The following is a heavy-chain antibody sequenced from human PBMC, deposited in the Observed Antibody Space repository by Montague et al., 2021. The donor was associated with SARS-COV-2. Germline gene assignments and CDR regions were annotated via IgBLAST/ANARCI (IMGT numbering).Heavy chain of an antibody. Sequence: SLRLSCAASGFTFGNYWMHWVRQAPGKGLVWVSRISTDGSTTTYADSVKGRFTISRDNAKNTLYPQMNSLRAEDTAVYYCVRVNYDILTDYYFLDYWGQGTLVTVSS. CDR1: GFTFGNYW. CDR3: VRVNYDILTDYYFLDY. V-gene: IGHV3-74*01. CDR2: ISTDGSTT. J-gene: IGHJ4*02. D-gene: IGHD3-9*01.